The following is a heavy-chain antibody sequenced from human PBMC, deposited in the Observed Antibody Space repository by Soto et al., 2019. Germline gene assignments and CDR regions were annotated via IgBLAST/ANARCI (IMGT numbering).Heavy chain of an antibody. D-gene: IGHD2-15*01. CDR1: GFTFSSYS. CDR3: ASTHCSGGSCYSEYYFDY. CDR2: ISSSSSYI. Sequence: GGSLRLSCAASGFTFSSYSMNWVRQAPGKGLEWVSSISSSSSYIYYADSVKGRFTISRDNAKNSLYLQMNSLRAEDTAVYYCASTHCSGGSCYSEYYFDYWGQGTLVTVSS. J-gene: IGHJ4*02. V-gene: IGHV3-21*01.